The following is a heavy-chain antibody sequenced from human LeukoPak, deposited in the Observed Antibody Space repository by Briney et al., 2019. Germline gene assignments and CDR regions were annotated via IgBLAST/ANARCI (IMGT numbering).Heavy chain of an antibody. CDR1: GGSISSSSYY. J-gene: IGHJ4*02. V-gene: IGHV4-39*01. CDR2: IYYSGST. Sequence: PSETLSLTCTVSGGSISSSSYYWGWIRQPPGKGLEWIGSIYYSGSTYYNPSLKSRVTISVDTSKNQFSLKLSSVTAADTAVYYCAFSWTKTKTLDYWGQGTLSPSPQ. D-gene: IGHD3/OR15-3a*01. CDR3: AFSWTKTKTLDY.